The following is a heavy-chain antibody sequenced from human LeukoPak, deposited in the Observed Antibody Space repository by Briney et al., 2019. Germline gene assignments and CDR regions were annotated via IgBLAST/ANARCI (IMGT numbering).Heavy chain of an antibody. J-gene: IGHJ4*02. CDR1: GFSFTNYW. V-gene: IGHV5-51*01. CDR3: ARGRRNPSGSYPDY. D-gene: IGHD1-26*01. Sequence: GESLKISCKGSGFSFTNYWIGWVRQMPGKGLEWMGIIYPGDSDTRYSPSFQGQVTISADKSTRAAYLQWSSLRASDTAMYYCARGRRNPSGSYPDYWGQGTLVTVSS. CDR2: IYPGDSDT.